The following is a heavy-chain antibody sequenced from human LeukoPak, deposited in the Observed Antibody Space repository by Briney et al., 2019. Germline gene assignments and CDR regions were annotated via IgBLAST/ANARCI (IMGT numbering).Heavy chain of an antibody. Sequence: GGSLRLSCAASGFTFSSYWMSWVRQAPGKGLEWVANIKQDGSEKYYVDSVKGRFTISRDNAKNSLYLQMNSLRAEDTAAYYCARDRCSSTSCYTPDAFDIWGQGTMVTVSS. CDR3: ARDRCSSTSCYTPDAFDI. CDR1: GFTFSSYW. D-gene: IGHD2-2*02. V-gene: IGHV3-7*01. J-gene: IGHJ3*02. CDR2: IKQDGSEK.